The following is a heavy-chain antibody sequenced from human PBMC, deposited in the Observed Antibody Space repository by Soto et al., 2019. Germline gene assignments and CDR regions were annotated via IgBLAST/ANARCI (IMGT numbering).Heavy chain of an antibody. CDR1: GGPISSAGYA. D-gene: IGHD2-15*01. V-gene: IGHV4-31*03. CDR2: IYNSGTT. CDR3: ARDREYCSGDNCYETGAPY. Sequence: PSETLSLTCTVSGGPISSAGYAWSWIRHHPGKGLEWIGHIYNSGTTFYNPSLTSRLTISLDTSKSLFSLKLSSVLAEDTAVFYFARDREYCSGDNCYETGAPYWGQGALVTVSS. J-gene: IGHJ4*02.